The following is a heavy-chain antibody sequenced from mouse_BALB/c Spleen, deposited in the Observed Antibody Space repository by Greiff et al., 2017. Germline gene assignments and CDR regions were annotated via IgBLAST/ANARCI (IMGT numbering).Heavy chain of an antibody. CDR1: GFAFSSYD. V-gene: IGHV5-12-1*01. J-gene: IGHJ3*01. CDR3: ARRDGYYDY. D-gene: IGHD2-3*01. CDR2: ISSGGGST. Sequence: EVMLVESGGGLVKPGGSLKLSCAASGFAFSSYDMSWVRQTPEKRLEWVAYISSGGGSTYYPDTVKGRFTISRDNAKNTLYLQMSSLKSEDTAMYYCARRDGYYDYWGQGTLVTVSA.